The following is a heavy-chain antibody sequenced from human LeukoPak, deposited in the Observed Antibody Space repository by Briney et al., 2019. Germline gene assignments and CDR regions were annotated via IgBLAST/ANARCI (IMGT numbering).Heavy chain of an antibody. CDR1: GGSFSGYY. Sequence: PSETLSLTCAVYGGSFSGYYWSWIRQPPGKGLEWVSAISGSGGSTYYADSVKGRFTISRDNSKNTLYLQMNSLRAEDTAVYYCAKSLDIVVVVAVYFDYWGQGTLVTVSS. D-gene: IGHD2-15*01. J-gene: IGHJ4*02. CDR3: AKSLDIVVVVAVYFDY. CDR2: ISGSGGST. V-gene: IGHV3-23*01.